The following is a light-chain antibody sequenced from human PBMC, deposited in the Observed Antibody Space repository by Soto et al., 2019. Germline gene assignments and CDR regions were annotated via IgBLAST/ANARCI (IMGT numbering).Light chain of an antibody. CDR1: QSISSW. CDR3: QHYNSYSEA. J-gene: IGKJ1*01. V-gene: IGKV1-5*01. CDR2: DAS. Sequence: DIQMTQSPATLSASVGDRVTITCPASQSISSWLAWYQQKPGKAPKLLIYDASSLESGVPSRFSGSGSGTEFTLTISSLQPDDFATYYCQHYNSYSEAFGQGTKVDI.